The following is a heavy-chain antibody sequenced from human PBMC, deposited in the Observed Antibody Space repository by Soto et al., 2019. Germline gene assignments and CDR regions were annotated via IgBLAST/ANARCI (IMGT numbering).Heavy chain of an antibody. V-gene: IGHV3-23*01. CDR2: ISGSDGKT. D-gene: IGHD3-3*01. Sequence: GGSLRLSCAASGFSFGSYALSWVRQAPGRGLEWVSTISGSDGKTFYADSVKGRFSISRDTSQSTLYLQMNSLRADDTAMYYCARWSYLDYWGQGTRVTVSS. CDR3: ARWSYLDY. J-gene: IGHJ4*02. CDR1: GFSFGSYA.